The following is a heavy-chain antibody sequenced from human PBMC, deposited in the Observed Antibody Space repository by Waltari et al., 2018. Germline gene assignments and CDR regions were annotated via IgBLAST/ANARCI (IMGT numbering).Heavy chain of an antibody. J-gene: IGHJ6*02. D-gene: IGHD1-1*01. CDR1: GGTFSSYA. Sequence: QVQLVQSGAEVKKPGSSVKVSCKASGGTFSSYAISWVRQAPGQGLAWMGGIIPIFGTANYAQKFQGRVTITADESTSTAYMELSSLRSEDTAVDYCARDQQNWNGYYYYGMDVWGQGTTVIVSS. CDR3: ARDQQNWNGYYYYGMDV. V-gene: IGHV1-69*01. CDR2: IIPIFGTA.